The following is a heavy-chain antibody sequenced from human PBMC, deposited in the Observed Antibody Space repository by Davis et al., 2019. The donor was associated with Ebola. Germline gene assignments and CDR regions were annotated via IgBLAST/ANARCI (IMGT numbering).Heavy chain of an antibody. D-gene: IGHD5-18*01. CDR2: ISPTSAHI. Sequence: GGSLRLSCTVSGFTFRNNWMSWVRQAPGKGLEWVSSISPTSAHIYSAVSLKGRFTISRDNSKNTLNLQMNSLTAEDTAIYYCAREQTIQRWLQSAFDLWGHGTMVTVSS. CDR3: AREQTIQRWLQSAFDL. V-gene: IGHV3-21*01. J-gene: IGHJ3*01. CDR1: GFTFRNNW.